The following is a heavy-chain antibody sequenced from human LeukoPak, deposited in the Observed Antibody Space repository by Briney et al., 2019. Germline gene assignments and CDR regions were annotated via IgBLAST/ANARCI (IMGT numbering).Heavy chain of an antibody. D-gene: IGHD4-17*01. Sequence: ASVKVSCNASGYTFTGYYMHWVRQAPGQGLEWMGWINPNSGGTNYAQKFQGRVTMTRDTSISTAYMELSRLRADDTAVYYCATGGTTVTTSLMDVWGKGTTVTVSS. CDR1: GYTFTGYY. CDR3: ATGGTTVTTSLMDV. CDR2: INPNSGGT. V-gene: IGHV1-2*02. J-gene: IGHJ6*03.